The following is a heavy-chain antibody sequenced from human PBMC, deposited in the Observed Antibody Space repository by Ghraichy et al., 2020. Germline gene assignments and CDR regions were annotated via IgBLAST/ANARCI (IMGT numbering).Heavy chain of an antibody. V-gene: IGHV3-48*01. CDR3: ARLPLPRRAAVGDWYFDL. D-gene: IGHD6-13*01. CDR1: GFSFSDYS. CDR2: ITGSSITI. J-gene: IGHJ2*01. Sequence: GGPLRLSCEGSGFSFSDYSMIWVRLTPRKALEWVSYITGSSITIFYTDSVKGRFTISRDNAKHSLYLQMNSLRAEDTAVYYCARLPLPRRAAVGDWYFDLWGRGTLVTVSS.